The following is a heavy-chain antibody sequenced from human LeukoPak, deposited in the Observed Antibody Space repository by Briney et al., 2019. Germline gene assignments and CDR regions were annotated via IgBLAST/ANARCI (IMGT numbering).Heavy chain of an antibody. Sequence: ASVKVSCKASGYTFTSYAMNWVRQAPRQGLEWMGWISAYNGNTNYAQKLQGRVTMTTDTSTSTAYMELRSLRSDDTAVYYCARGRAHWGVDYWGQGTLVTVSS. D-gene: IGHD7-27*01. CDR2: ISAYNGNT. J-gene: IGHJ4*02. CDR1: GYTFTSYA. CDR3: ARGRAHWGVDY. V-gene: IGHV1-18*01.